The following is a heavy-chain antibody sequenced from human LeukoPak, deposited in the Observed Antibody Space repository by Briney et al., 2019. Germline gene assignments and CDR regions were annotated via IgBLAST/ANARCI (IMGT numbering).Heavy chain of an antibody. J-gene: IGHJ4*02. D-gene: IGHD5-12*01. CDR2: IIPIFGTA. CDR1: GGTFSSYA. Sequence: SVKVSCKASGGTFSSYAISWVRQAPGQGLEWMGGIIPIFGTANYAQKFQGRVTITADESTSTAYMELSSLRSEDTAVYYCAREGFTGYSGYGRENYFDYWGQGTLVTVSS. CDR3: AREGFTGYSGYGRENYFDY. V-gene: IGHV1-69*13.